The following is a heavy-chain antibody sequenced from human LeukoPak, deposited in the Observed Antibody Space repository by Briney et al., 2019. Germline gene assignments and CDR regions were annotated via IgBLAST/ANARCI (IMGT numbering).Heavy chain of an antibody. Sequence: SVKVSCKASGGTFSSYAISWVRQAPGQGLEWMGGIIPIFGTANYAQKFQGRVTITADESTSTAYMELSSLGSEDTAVYYCARARSGYDNFDYWGQGTLVTVSS. J-gene: IGHJ4*02. V-gene: IGHV1-69*13. CDR3: ARARSGYDNFDY. CDR2: IIPIFGTA. D-gene: IGHD5-12*01. CDR1: GGTFSSYA.